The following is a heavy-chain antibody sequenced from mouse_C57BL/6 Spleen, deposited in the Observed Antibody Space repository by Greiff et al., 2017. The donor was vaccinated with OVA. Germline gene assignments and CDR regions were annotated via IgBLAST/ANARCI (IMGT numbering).Heavy chain of an antibody. CDR3: TGGRFAY. J-gene: IGHJ3*01. Sequence: EVKVEESGGGLVQPGGSMKLSCVASGFTFSNYWMNWVRPSPEKGLEWVAQIRLKSDNYATHYAESVKGRFTISRDDSKSSVYLQMNNLRAEDTGIYYCTGGRFAYWGQGTLVTVSA. CDR2: IRLKSDNYAT. V-gene: IGHV6-3*01. CDR1: GFTFSNYW.